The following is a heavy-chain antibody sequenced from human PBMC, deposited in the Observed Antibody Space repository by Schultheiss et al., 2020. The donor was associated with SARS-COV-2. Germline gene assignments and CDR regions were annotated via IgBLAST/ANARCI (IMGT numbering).Heavy chain of an antibody. D-gene: IGHD3-10*01. CDR3: ARYYASGGSDY. Sequence: GGSLRLSCAASGFTFSSYSMNWVRQAPGKGLEWVSSISSSSSYIYYADSVKGRFTISRDNAKNSLYLQMNSLRAEDTAVYFCARYYASGGSDYWGRGTLVTVSS. V-gene: IGHV3-21*01. CDR2: ISSSSSYI. J-gene: IGHJ4*02. CDR1: GFTFSSYS.